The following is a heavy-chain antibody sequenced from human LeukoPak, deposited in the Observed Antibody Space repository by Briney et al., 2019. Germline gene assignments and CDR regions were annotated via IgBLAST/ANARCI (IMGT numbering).Heavy chain of an antibody. CDR3: ASDIVVVPAAIRMDAFDI. Sequence: PSETLSLTCAVYGGSFSGYYWSWIRQPPRKGLEWIGSIYYSGSTYYNPSLKSRVTISVDTSKNQFSLKLSSVTAADTAVYYCASDIVVVPAAIRMDAFDIWGQGTMVTVSS. CDR2: IYYSGST. D-gene: IGHD2-2*02. V-gene: IGHV4-34*01. CDR1: GGSFSGYY. J-gene: IGHJ3*02.